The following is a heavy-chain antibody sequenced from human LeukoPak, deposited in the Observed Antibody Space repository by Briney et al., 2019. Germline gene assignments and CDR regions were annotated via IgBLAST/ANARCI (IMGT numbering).Heavy chain of an antibody. Sequence: SETLSLTCAVYGGSFSGYYWSWIRQPPGKGPEWIGEINHSGSTNYNPSLKSRVTISVDTSKNQFSLKLSSVTAADTAVYYCATRRIWFGDPGWFDPWGQGTLVTVSS. D-gene: IGHD3-10*01. CDR3: ATRRIWFGDPGWFDP. CDR2: INHSGST. J-gene: IGHJ5*02. CDR1: GGSFSGYY. V-gene: IGHV4-34*01.